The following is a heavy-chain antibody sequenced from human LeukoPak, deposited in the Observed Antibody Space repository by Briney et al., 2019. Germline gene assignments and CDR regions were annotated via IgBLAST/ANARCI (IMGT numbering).Heavy chain of an antibody. CDR3: ARVGVVHHFDY. J-gene: IGHJ4*02. D-gene: IGHD3-3*01. Sequence: PSETLSLTCTVSGGSISSGGYYWSWIRQPPGKGLEWIGYIYHSGSTYYNPTLKSRVTISVDRSKNQFSLKLSSVTAADTAVYYCARVGVVHHFDYWGQGTLVTVSS. CDR1: GGSISSGGYY. V-gene: IGHV4-30-2*01. CDR2: IYHSGST.